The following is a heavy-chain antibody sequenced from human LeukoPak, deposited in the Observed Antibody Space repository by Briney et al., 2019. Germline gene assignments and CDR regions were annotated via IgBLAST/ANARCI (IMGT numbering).Heavy chain of an antibody. Sequence: SVKVSCKASGGTFSSYAISWVRQAPGQGLEWMGGIIPIFGTANYAQKFQGRVTITADESTSTAYMELSSLRSEDTAVYYCARASKDIVVVPAAGPDYWGQGTLVTVSS. CDR3: ARASKDIVVVPAAGPDY. CDR2: IIPIFGTA. CDR1: GGTFSSYA. J-gene: IGHJ4*02. D-gene: IGHD2-2*01. V-gene: IGHV1-69*13.